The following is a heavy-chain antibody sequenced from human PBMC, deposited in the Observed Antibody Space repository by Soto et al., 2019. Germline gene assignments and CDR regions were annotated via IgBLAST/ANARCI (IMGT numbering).Heavy chain of an antibody. CDR2: IYYSGST. J-gene: IGHJ4*02. CDR1: GGSISSSSYY. D-gene: IGHD6-13*01. CDR3: ARHHGSSWAERQYYFDY. V-gene: IGHV4-39*01. Sequence: QLQLQESGPGLVKPSETLSLTCTVSGGSISSSSYYWGWIRQPPGKGLEWIGSIYYSGSTYYNPSLKSRVTIPVDTSKNLFSLKLGSVTAADTAVYYCARHHGSSWAERQYYFDYWGQGTLVTVSS.